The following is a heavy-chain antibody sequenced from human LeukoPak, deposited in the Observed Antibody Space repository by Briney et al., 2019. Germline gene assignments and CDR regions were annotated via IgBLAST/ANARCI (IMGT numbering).Heavy chain of an antibody. CDR2: INPSGGST. CDR3: ARAYYDFRSGSVLYYFDY. D-gene: IGHD3-3*01. CDR1: GYTFTSYY. V-gene: IGHV1-46*01. J-gene: IGHJ4*02. Sequence: ASVKVSCKASGYTFTSYYMHWVRQAPGQGLEWMGIINPSGGSTSYAQKFQGRVTMTRDTSTSTVYMELSSLRSEDTAVYYCARAYYDFRSGSVLYYFDYWGQGTLVTVSS.